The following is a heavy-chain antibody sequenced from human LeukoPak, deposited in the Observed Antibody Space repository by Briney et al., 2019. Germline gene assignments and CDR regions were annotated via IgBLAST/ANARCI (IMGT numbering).Heavy chain of an antibody. CDR2: IYYSGST. CDR3: ARDSPRVVVLAATPLWFDP. CDR1: GGSISSSNYY. Sequence: PSETLSLTCTVSGGSISSSNYYWGWIRQPPGKGLEWIGSIYYSGSTYYNPSLKSRVTISVDTSKNQFSLKLSSVTAADTAVYYCARDSPRVVVLAATPLWFDPWGQGTLVTVSS. D-gene: IGHD2-15*01. V-gene: IGHV4-39*07. J-gene: IGHJ5*02.